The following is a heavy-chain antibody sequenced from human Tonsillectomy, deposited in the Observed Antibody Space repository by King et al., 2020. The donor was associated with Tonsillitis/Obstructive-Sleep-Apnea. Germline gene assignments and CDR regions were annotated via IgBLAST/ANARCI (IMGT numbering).Heavy chain of an antibody. D-gene: IGHD3-3*01. CDR3: ARGVRLLEWLLSSYYYYMDV. J-gene: IGHJ6*03. CDR2: IDWNGAGT. CDR1: GFTFDDYG. Sequence: VQLVESGGGVVRPGGSLRLSCAASGFTFDDYGMSWVRQVPGKGLEWVSSIDWNGAGTDYADSVKGRFTISRDNAKNSLHLQMNSLRAEDTAMYYCARGVRLLEWLLSSYYYYMDVWGKGTTVTVSS. V-gene: IGHV3-20*04.